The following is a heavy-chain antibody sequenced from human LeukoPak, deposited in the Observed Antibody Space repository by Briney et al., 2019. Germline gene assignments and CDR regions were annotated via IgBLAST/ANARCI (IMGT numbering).Heavy chain of an antibody. CDR2: INPSGGST. D-gene: IGHD2-15*01. Sequence: GASVKVSCKXSGYTFTSYYMHWVRQAPGQGLEWMGIINPSGGSTSYAQKFQGRVTMTRDTSTSTVYMELSSLRSEDTAVYYCAREGRDIVVVVAADGAFDIWGQGTMVTVSS. CDR3: AREGRDIVVVVAADGAFDI. J-gene: IGHJ3*02. CDR1: GYTFTSYY. V-gene: IGHV1-46*01.